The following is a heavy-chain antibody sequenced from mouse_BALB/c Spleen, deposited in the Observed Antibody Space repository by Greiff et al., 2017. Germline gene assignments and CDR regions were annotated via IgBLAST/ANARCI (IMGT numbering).Heavy chain of an antibody. CDR2: ISDGGSYT. CDR3: ARAGYGNYQGDY. J-gene: IGHJ2*01. V-gene: IGHV5-4*02. D-gene: IGHD2-10*02. CDR1: GFTFSDYY. Sequence: VQLKESGGGLVKPGGSLKLSCAASGFTFSDYYMYWVRQTPEKRLEWVATISDGGSYTYYPDSVKGRFTISRDNAKNNLYLQMSSLKSEDTAMYYCARAGYGNYQGDYWGQGTTLTVSS.